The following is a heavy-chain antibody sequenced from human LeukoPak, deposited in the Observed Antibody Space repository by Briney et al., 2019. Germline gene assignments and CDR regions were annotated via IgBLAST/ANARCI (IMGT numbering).Heavy chain of an antibody. D-gene: IGHD6-13*01. CDR1: GGSFSGYY. CDR3: ASTAYSSSWYPHDAFDI. Sequence: SETLSLTCAVYGGSFSGYYWSWIRQPPGKGLEWIGEINHSGSTNYNPSLKSRVTISVDTSKNQFSLKLSSVTAADTAVYYCASTAYSSSWYPHDAFDIWGQGTMVTVSS. J-gene: IGHJ3*02. CDR2: INHSGST. V-gene: IGHV4-34*01.